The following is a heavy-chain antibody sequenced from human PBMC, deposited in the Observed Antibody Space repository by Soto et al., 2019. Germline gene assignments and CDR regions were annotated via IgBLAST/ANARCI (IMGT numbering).Heavy chain of an antibody. V-gene: IGHV1-58*01. CDR1: EFSFSSVA. CDR3: AAAPYFIAVQGGGYYYYHMDV. CDR2: IAVGSGNT. Sequence: SEKVSCKASEFSFSSVAVLWVRQARGQRLEWVGWIAVGSGNTDYAQKFQGRVTITRDMSTSTAYLELNSLRFEDTAVYYCAAAPYFIAVQGGGYYYYHMDVWGQGTTVTVSS. D-gene: IGHD2-15*01. J-gene: IGHJ6*02.